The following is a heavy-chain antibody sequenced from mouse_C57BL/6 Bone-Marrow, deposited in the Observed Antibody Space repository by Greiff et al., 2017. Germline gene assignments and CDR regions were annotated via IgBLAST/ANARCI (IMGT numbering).Heavy chain of an antibody. CDR3: ARSVSLITAVVDNY. V-gene: IGHV1-59*01. Sequence: QVQLQQPGAELVRPGTSVKLSCKASGYTFTSYWMHWVKQRPGQGLEWIGVIDPSDSYTNYNQKFKGKATLTVDTSSSTASMQLSSLTSEDSAVYYCARSVSLITAVVDNYWGQGTTLTVSS. CDR1: GYTFTSYW. J-gene: IGHJ2*01. CDR2: IDPSDSYT. D-gene: IGHD1-1*01.